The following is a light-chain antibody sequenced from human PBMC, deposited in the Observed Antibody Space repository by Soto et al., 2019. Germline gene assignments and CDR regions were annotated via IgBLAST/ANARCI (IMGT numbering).Light chain of an antibody. CDR2: GAS. Sequence: EIVFTQSPVTLSLSPGERATLSFRASQSVTTSQLAWYQQKPGQAPRLLIYGASSRATGIPDRFSGRGSGTDFTLTISSLEPEDFAVYYCQQRSNWWTFGQGTKVDIK. CDR1: QSVTTSQ. J-gene: IGKJ1*01. V-gene: IGKV3D-20*02. CDR3: QQRSNWWT.